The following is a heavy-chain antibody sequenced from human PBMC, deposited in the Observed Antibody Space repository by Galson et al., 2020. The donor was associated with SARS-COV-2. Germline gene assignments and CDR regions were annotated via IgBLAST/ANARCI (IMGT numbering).Heavy chain of an antibody. CDR3: ARVVGATGPEFCDY. Sequence: GESLKISCAASGFTFRRYEMSWVRQAPGKGLEGVAYMNSGGTRIYYADSVKGRLTISRDNSKSSLYLRMNSLRAEDTAVYYCARVVGATGPEFCDYWGQGTLVTGSS. J-gene: IGHJ4*02. D-gene: IGHD1-26*01. CDR1: GFTFRRYE. CDR2: MNSGGTRI. V-gene: IGHV3-48*03.